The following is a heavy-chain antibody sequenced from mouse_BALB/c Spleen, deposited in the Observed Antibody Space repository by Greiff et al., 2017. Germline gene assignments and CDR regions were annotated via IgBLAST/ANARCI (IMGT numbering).Heavy chain of an antibody. CDR2: INPSTGYT. CDR1: GYTFTSYW. J-gene: IGHJ1*01. Sequence: VQLQQSGAELAKPGASVKMSCKASGYTFTSYWMHWVKQRPGQGLEWIGYINPSTGYTEYNQKFKDKATLTADKSSSTAYMQLSSLTSEDSAVYYCARSRYGNYYWYFDDWGAGTTVTVSS. V-gene: IGHV1-7*01. D-gene: IGHD2-1*01. CDR3: ARSRYGNYYWYFDD.